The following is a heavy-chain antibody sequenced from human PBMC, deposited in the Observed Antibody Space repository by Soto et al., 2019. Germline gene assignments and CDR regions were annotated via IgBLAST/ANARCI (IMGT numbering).Heavy chain of an antibody. CDR1: GFSLSHRRMG. CDR3: ARIQTAAEYEGDYSFGYGMDV. V-gene: IGHV2-26*01. J-gene: IGHJ6*02. Sequence: QVTLKESGPVLVKPTETLTLTCNVSGFSLSHRRMGVSWIRQPPGKALEWLAHIFWNDEKSYSTSLQSRLTISRGTSSTQVVLTMTDMAPVDTATYYCARIQTAAEYEGDYSFGYGMDVWGQGTTVTVSS. CDR2: IFWNDEK. D-gene: IGHD3-16*01.